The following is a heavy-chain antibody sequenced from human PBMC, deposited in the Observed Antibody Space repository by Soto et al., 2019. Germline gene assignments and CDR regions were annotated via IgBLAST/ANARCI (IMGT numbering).Heavy chain of an antibody. V-gene: IGHV4-34*01. J-gene: IGHJ4*02. Sequence: SDTLSLTCAVYGGSFSGYYWSWIRQPPGKGLEWIGEINHSGSTNYNPSLKSRVTIPVHTSKNQFSLKLSSVTAADTAVYYCAKGLDFSSGYGGGVFDYWGQGTLITVTS. D-gene: IGHD3-3*01. CDR1: GGSFSGYY. CDR2: INHSGST. CDR3: AKGLDFSSGYGGGVFDY.